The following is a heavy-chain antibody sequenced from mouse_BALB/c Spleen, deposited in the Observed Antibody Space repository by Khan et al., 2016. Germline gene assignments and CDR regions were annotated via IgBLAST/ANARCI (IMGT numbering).Heavy chain of an antibody. J-gene: IGHJ2*01. D-gene: IGHD1-1*01. CDR1: GYAFTSYN. V-gene: IGHV1S135*01. Sequence: VQLKESGPELVKPGASVKVSCKASGYAFTSYNMYWVKQSHGKSLEWIGYIDPYNGGTSYNQKFKGKATLTVDKSSSTAYMHLNSLTSEDSAVYYCVREGITTVVAKGLDYWGQGTTLTVSS. CDR3: VREGITTVVAKGLDY. CDR2: IDPYNGGT.